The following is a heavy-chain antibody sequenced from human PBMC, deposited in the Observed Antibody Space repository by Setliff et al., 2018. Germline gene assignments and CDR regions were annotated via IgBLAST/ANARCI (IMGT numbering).Heavy chain of an antibody. D-gene: IGHD1-1*01. CDR2: IYHSGST. V-gene: IGHV4-38-2*02. CDR3: ARIGTAGRRGGWFDP. Sequence: KTSETLSLTCTVSGYSISSGYYWGWIRQPPGKGLEWIGSIYHSGSTHYNPSLKSRDTISVDTSENQFSVKLSSVTAADTAVCYCARIGTAGRRGGWFDPWGQGTLVTVSS. J-gene: IGHJ5*02. CDR1: GYSISSGYY.